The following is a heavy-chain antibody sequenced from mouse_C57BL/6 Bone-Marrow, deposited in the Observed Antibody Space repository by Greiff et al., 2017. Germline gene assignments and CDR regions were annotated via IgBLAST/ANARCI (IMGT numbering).Heavy chain of an antibody. CDR3: AVGYIWLSMDY. V-gene: IGHV1-72*01. D-gene: IGHD1-3*01. Sequence: QVQLKQPGAELVKPGASVKLSCKASGYTFTSYWMHWVKQRPGRGLEWSGRIDPNSGGTKYNEKFKSKATLTVDKPSSTAYMQLSSLTSEDSAVYYCAVGYIWLSMDYWGQGTSVTVSS. J-gene: IGHJ4*01. CDR2: IDPNSGGT. CDR1: GYTFTSYW.